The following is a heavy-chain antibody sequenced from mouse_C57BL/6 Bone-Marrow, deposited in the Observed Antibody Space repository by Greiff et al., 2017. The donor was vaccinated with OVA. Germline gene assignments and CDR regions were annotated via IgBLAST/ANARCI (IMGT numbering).Heavy chain of an antibody. CDR3: AIYYYGSRMYFDV. CDR2: IHPNSGST. V-gene: IGHV1-64*01. D-gene: IGHD1-1*01. J-gene: IGHJ1*03. Sequence: QVQLQQPGAELVKPGASVKLSCKASGYTFTSYWMHWVKQRPGQGLEWIGMIHPNSGSTNYNEKFKSKATLTVDKSSSTAYMQLSSLTSEDSAVYYCAIYYYGSRMYFDVWGTGTTVTVSS. CDR1: GYTFTSYW.